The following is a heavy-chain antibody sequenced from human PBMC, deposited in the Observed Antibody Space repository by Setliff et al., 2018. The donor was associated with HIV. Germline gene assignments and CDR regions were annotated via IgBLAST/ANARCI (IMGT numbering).Heavy chain of an antibody. J-gene: IGHJ3*01. CDR3: ARRDGRSMNAFQI. CDR2: IYPDDSNI. CDR1: DYTFSTYW. D-gene: IGHD6-13*01. Sequence: GESLKISCKALDYTFSTYWIGWVRQMPGEGLEWMGVIYPDDSNIRYNPSFQSQVTISADKSIATAYLEIHNLKASDTATYYCARRDGRSMNAFQIWGPGTVVTVSS. V-gene: IGHV5-51*01.